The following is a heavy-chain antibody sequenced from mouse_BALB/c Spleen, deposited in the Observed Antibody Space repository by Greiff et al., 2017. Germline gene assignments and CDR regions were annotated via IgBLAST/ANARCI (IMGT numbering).Heavy chain of an antibody. CDR3: ARPQYGNYGGFAY. J-gene: IGHJ3*01. CDR1: GYAFTSYN. Sequence: EVQLQESGPELVKPGASVKVSCKASGYAFTSYNMYWVKQSHGKSLEWIGYIDPYNGGTSYNQKFKGKATLTVDKSSSTAYMHLNSLTSEDSAVYYCARPQYGNYGGFAYWGQGTLVTVSA. V-gene: IGHV1S135*01. D-gene: IGHD2-10*02. CDR2: IDPYNGGT.